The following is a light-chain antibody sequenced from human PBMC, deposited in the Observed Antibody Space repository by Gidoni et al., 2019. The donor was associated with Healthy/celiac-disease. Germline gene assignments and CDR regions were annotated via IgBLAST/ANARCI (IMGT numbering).Light chain of an antibody. J-gene: IGKJ5*01. CDR1: QSISSY. CDR2: AAS. CDR3: QQSYSLIT. V-gene: IGKV1-39*01. Sequence: DIQMTQSPSSLSASVGDRVTITCRASQSISSYLNWYQQKPGKAPKLLIYAASSLQSGVPLRFSGSGSGTDFTLTISSLQPEDFATYYCQQSYSLITFGQGTRLEIK.